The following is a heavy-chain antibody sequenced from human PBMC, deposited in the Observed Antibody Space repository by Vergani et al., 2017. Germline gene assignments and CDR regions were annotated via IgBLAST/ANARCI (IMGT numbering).Heavy chain of an antibody. CDR2: ISSSSSYI. J-gene: IGHJ2*01. CDR3: ARLFYEWEPATPWWYFDL. CDR1: GFTFSSYS. D-gene: IGHD1-26*01. Sequence: EVQLVESGGGLVKPGGSLRLSCAASGFTFSSYSMNWVRQAPGKGLEWVSSISSSSSYIYYADSVKGRFTISRDNAKNSLYLQMNSLRAEDTAVYYCARLFYEWEPATPWWYFDLWGRGTLVTVSS. V-gene: IGHV3-21*01.